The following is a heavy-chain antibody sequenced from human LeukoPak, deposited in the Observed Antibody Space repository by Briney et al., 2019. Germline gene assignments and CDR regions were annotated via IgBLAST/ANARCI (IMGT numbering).Heavy chain of an antibody. CDR2: MNQDGSEK. CDR3: ARDGDATMVRVRDY. D-gene: IGHD3-10*01. CDR1: GFTFNSYW. V-gene: IGHV3-7*03. J-gene: IGHJ4*02. Sequence: GGSLRLSCAASGFTFNSYWMSWVRQAPGKGLEWVANMNQDGSEKYYVESVRGRFTISRDNAKNSSYLQMNSLRAEDTAVYYCARDGDATMVRVRDYWGQGTLVTVSS.